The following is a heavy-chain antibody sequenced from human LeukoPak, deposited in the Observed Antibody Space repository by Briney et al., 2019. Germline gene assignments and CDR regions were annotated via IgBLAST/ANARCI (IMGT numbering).Heavy chain of an antibody. Sequence: GGSLRLSCAASGFTFSSYWMYWVRQAPGKGLVWVSRISSDESDTTYADSVKGRFTISRDNSKNTLYLQMNSLRAEDTAVYYCAKQVYYYDGSGVFDYWGQGTLVTVSS. J-gene: IGHJ4*02. CDR2: ISSDESDT. V-gene: IGHV3-74*01. CDR3: AKQVYYYDGSGVFDY. D-gene: IGHD3-22*01. CDR1: GFTFSSYW.